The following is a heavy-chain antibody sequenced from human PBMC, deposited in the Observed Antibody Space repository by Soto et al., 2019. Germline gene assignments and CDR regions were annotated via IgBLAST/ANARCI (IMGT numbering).Heavy chain of an antibody. D-gene: IGHD6-19*01. J-gene: IGHJ4*02. V-gene: IGHV4-34*01. Sequence: TLSLTCAVYGGSFSGYYWSWIRQPPGKGLEWIGEINHSGSTNYNPSLKSRVTISVDTSKNQFSLKLSSVTAADTAVYYCASSVAVAGTVVDYWGQGTLVTVSS. CDR3: ASSVAVAGTVVDY. CDR1: GGSFSGYY. CDR2: INHSGST.